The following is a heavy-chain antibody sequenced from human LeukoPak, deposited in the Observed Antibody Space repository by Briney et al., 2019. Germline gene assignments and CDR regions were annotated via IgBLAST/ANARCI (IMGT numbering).Heavy chain of an antibody. CDR2: IYYSGST. CDR3: ARSYGDYVPAYYYYYMDV. V-gene: IGHV4-59*01. CDR1: GGSISSYY. D-gene: IGHD4-17*01. J-gene: IGHJ6*03. Sequence: SETLSLTCTVSGGSISSYYWSWIRQPPGKGLEWIGYIYYSGSTNYNPSLKSRVTISVDTSKNQFSLKLSSVTAADTAVYYCARSYGDYVPAYYYYYMDVWGKGTTVTVSS.